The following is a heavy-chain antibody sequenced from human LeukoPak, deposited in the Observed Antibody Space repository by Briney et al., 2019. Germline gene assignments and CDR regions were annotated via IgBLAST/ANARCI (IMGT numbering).Heavy chain of an antibody. D-gene: IGHD6-25*01. CDR3: TTRRQDGC. J-gene: IGHJ4*02. V-gene: IGHV3-15*01. CDR1: GFTFSDAW. CDR2: IKSKIDGGTI. Sequence: GGSLRLSCIASGFTFSDAWMSWVRQAPGKGLEWVGRIKSKIDGGTIDYGAPVKGRFTISRDDSRNTLYLQMNSLKTEDTAVYYCTTRRQDGCWGQGTLVTVS.